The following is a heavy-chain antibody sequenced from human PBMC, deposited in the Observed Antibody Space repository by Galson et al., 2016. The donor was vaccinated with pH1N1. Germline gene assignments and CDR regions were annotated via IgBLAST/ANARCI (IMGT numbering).Heavy chain of an antibody. J-gene: IGHJ4*02. V-gene: IGHV3-74*01. D-gene: IGHD7-27*01. Sequence: SLRLSCAASGFTFSRYWVHWVRQAPGKGLVWVSRINRDGGSAIYADSVKGRLTISRDNAKNTLYLQMNSLRAEDTAVYYCATGEGYYFDYWGQGTLVTVSS. CDR1: GFTFSRYW. CDR3: ATGEGYYFDY. CDR2: INRDGGSA.